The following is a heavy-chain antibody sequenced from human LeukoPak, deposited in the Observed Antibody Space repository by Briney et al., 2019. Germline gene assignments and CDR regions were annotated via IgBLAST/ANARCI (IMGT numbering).Heavy chain of an antibody. D-gene: IGHD1-26*01. Sequence: ASVKVSCKASGYTFTSYYMHWVRQAPGQGLEWMGIINPSGGSTNYAQEFQGRVTMTRDTSISTAYMELSRLRSDDTAVYYCAREGVGATNYMDVWGKGTTVTVSS. CDR1: GYTFTSYY. CDR2: INPSGGST. J-gene: IGHJ6*03. CDR3: AREGVGATNYMDV. V-gene: IGHV1-46*01.